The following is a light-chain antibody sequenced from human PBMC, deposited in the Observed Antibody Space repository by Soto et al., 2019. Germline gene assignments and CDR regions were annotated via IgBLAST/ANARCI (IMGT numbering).Light chain of an antibody. CDR3: QQRSTWPPAIT. J-gene: IGKJ5*01. CDR1: QSVSSY. CDR2: DAS. V-gene: IGKV3-11*01. Sequence: EIVLTQSPATLSLSPGERATLSCRASQSVSSYLAWYQRKPGQAPRLLIYDASNRATGIPARSSGSGSGTDFTLTISSLEPEDFAVYYCQQRSTWPPAITFGQGTRLEI.